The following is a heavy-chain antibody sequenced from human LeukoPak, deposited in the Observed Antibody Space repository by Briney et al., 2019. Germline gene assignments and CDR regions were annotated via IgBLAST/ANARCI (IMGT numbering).Heavy chain of an antibody. Sequence: GGSLRLSCAASGFTFSSYEMNWVRQAPGKGLEWVSYISSSGSTIYYADSVKGRFTISRDNAKNSLYLQMNSLRAEDTAVYYCARRYGRPYYYYGMDVWGKGATVTVSS. J-gene: IGHJ6*04. D-gene: IGHD3-16*01. CDR1: GFTFSSYE. CDR2: ISSSGSTI. V-gene: IGHV3-48*03. CDR3: ARRYGRPYYYYGMDV.